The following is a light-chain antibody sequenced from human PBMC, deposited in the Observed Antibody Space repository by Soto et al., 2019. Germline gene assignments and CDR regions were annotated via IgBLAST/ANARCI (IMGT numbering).Light chain of an antibody. CDR1: QSVNSN. Sequence: ETVMTQSPATLSVSPGERATLSCRASQSVNSNLAWYQQKLGQAPRVLIFGASTRATGIPARFSGSGSGTDFTLTISCLQSEDFATYYCQQYYSYPRTFGQGTKVDI. V-gene: IGKV3-15*01. J-gene: IGKJ1*01. CDR3: QQYYSYPRT. CDR2: GAS.